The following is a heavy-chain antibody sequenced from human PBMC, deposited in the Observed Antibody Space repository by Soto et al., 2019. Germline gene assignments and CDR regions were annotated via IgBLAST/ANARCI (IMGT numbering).Heavy chain of an antibody. Sequence: GGSLRLSCAASGFTFSSYGMHWVRQAPGKGLEWVAVIWYDGSNKYYADSVKGRFTISRDNSKNTLYLQMNSLRAEDTAVYYCARGPSAFPLYYDFWSGYPVEAMDFWGQGTTVTVSS. V-gene: IGHV3-33*01. J-gene: IGHJ6*02. CDR2: IWYDGSNK. CDR1: GFTFSSYG. D-gene: IGHD3-3*01. CDR3: ARGPSAFPLYYDFWSGYPVEAMDF.